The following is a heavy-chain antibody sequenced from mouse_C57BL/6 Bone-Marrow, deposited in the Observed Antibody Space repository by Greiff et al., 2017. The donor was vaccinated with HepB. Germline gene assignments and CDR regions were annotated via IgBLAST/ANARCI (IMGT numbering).Heavy chain of an antibody. CDR2: IHPSDSDT. Sequence: QVQLQQPGAELVKPGASVKVSCKASGYTFTSYWMHWVKQRPGQGLEWIGRIHPSDSDTNYNQKFKGKATLTVDKSSSTAYMQLSSLTSEDSAVYYCAIDLLTTVVAHYAMDYWGQGTSVTVSS. D-gene: IGHD1-1*01. V-gene: IGHV1-74*01. J-gene: IGHJ4*01. CDR3: AIDLLTTVVAHYAMDY. CDR1: GYTFTSYW.